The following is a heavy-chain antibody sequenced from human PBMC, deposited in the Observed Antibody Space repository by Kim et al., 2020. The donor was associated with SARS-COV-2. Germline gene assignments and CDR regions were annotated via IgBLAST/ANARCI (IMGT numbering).Heavy chain of an antibody. CDR1: GFTFSSYW. CDR3: ARGGEFRHYDILTGYYSGYYGMDV. CDR2: IKQDGSEK. D-gene: IGHD3-9*01. V-gene: IGHV3-7*03. Sequence: GGSLRLSCAASGFTFSSYWMSWVRQAPGKGLEWVANIKQDGSEKYYVDSVKGRFTISRDNAKNSLYLQMNSLRAEDTAVYYCARGGEFRHYDILTGYYSGYYGMDVWGQGTTVTVSS. J-gene: IGHJ6*02.